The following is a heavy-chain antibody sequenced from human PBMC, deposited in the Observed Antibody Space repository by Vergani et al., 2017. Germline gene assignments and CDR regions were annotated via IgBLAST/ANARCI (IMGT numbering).Heavy chain of an antibody. Sequence: EVQLVESGGGLVQPGGSLRLSCAASGFTFSSYWMHWVRQAPGKGLVGVSRINSDGSSTSYADSVKGRFTISRDNAKNTLYLQMNSLRAEDTALYYCAKGGVGASALCDYWGQGTLGTVSS. V-gene: IGHV3-74*01. CDR2: INSDGSST. D-gene: IGHD1-26*01. CDR3: AKGGVGASALCDY. CDR1: GFTFSSYW. J-gene: IGHJ4*02.